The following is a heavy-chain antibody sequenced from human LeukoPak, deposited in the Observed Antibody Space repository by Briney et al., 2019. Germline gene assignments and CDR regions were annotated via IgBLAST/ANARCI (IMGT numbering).Heavy chain of an antibody. Sequence: SETLSLTCAVSGGSISSGGYSWSWIRQPPGKGLEWIGYIYHSGSTNYNPSLKSRVTISVDTSKNQFSLKLSSVTAADTAVYYCARSLTVTKRYFQHWGQGTLVTVSS. V-gene: IGHV4-30-2*01. CDR2: IYHSGST. CDR1: GGSISSGGYS. J-gene: IGHJ1*01. D-gene: IGHD4-17*01. CDR3: ARSLTVTKRYFQH.